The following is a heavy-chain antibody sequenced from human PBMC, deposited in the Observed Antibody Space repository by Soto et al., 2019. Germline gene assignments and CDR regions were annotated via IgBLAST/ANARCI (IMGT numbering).Heavy chain of an antibody. CDR1: VFTFSSYG. J-gene: IGHJ4*02. D-gene: IGHD2-15*01. CDR2: ISYDGSNK. Sequence: GGSLRLSCAASVFTFSSYGMQLVRQAPGKGLEWVAVISYDGSNKYYADSVKGRFAISRDNSKNTLYLQMNSLRAEETAVYYCAKDLGARRRLVVAATPEYWGQGTLLTVSS. CDR3: AKDLGARRRLVVAATPEY. V-gene: IGHV3-30*18.